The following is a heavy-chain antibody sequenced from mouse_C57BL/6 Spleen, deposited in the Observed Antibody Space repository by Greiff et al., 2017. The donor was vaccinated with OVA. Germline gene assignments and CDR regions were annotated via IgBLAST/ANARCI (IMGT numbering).Heavy chain of an antibody. J-gene: IGHJ4*01. CDR3: AGYGNLYAMDY. CDR2: IYPRSGNT. V-gene: IGHV1-81*01. Sequence: QVQLPQSGAALARPVAPVKLSCKASGYTFTSYGISWVKQRTGQGLEWIGEIYPRSGNTYYNEKFKGKATLTADKSSSTAYMELRSLTSEDSAVYFCAGYGNLYAMDYWGQGTSVTVSS. CDR1: GYTFTSYG. D-gene: IGHD2-10*02.